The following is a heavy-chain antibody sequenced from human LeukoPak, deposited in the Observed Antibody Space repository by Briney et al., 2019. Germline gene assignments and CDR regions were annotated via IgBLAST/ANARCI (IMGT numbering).Heavy chain of an antibody. J-gene: IGHJ6*03. CDR1: GGTFSSYA. CDR3: ARARGDIVVVPAATPPHYYYYYMDV. CDR2: IIPVSSTT. D-gene: IGHD2-2*01. V-gene: IGHV1-69*01. Sequence: GSSVKVSCKTSGGTFSSYAISWVRQAPGQGLEWTGGIIPVSSTTNNAQKFQGRVTITADESTSTAYMELSSLRSEDTAVYYCARARGDIVVVPAATPPHYYYYYMDVWGKGTTVTVSS.